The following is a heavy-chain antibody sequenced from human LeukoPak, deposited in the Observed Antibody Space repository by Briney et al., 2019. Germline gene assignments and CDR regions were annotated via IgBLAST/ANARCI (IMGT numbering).Heavy chain of an antibody. CDR3: ARDRAAAGILDY. V-gene: IGHV6-1*01. CDR2: TYYRSKWYN. J-gene: IGHJ4*02. CDR1: GDSVSR. Sequence: SQTLSLTCAISGDSVSRIRQSPSRGLEWLGRTYYRSKWYNDYAVSVKSRITINPDTSKNQFSLQLNSVTPEDTAVYYCARDRAAAGILDYWGQGTLVTVSS. D-gene: IGHD6-13*01.